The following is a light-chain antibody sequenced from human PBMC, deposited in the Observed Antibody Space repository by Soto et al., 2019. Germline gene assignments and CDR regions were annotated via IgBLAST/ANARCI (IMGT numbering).Light chain of an antibody. Sequence: EIVLTQSPGTLSLSPGERATLSCRASQSVSSSYLAWYQQKPGQPPRLLIFGASSRATAIPDRFSGSGSGTDFTLTISRLEPEDFAVYYCQYYGGSPYTFGQGTKLEIK. CDR3: QYYGGSPYT. J-gene: IGKJ2*01. CDR2: GAS. V-gene: IGKV3-20*01. CDR1: QSVSSSY.